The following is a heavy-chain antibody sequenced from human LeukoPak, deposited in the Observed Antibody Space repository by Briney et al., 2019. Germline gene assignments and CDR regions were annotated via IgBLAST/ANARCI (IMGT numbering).Heavy chain of an antibody. CDR3: ARDLTGRLDY. D-gene: IGHD7-27*01. CDR2: INAGNGDT. CDR1: GYTFISYG. J-gene: IGHJ4*02. Sequence: ASVKVSCKASGYTFISYGIYWVRQAPGQRLEWMGWINAGNGDTKYSLKFQGRVTITRDTSASTAYMEVSNLRSEDTAVYYCARDLTGRLDYWGQGALVTVSS. V-gene: IGHV1-3*01.